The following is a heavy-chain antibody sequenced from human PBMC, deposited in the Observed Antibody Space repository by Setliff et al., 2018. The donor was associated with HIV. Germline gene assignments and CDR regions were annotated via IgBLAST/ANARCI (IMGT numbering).Heavy chain of an antibody. CDR1: SGSINNYY. V-gene: IGHV4-59*12. Sequence: SETLSLTCTVSSGSINNYYWTWIRQPPGKGLEWIGYIYYSGSTNYNPSLESRVAISVDTSKNQFSLKLSSVTAADTAVYYCARDCGGDCFSGVAGPNYYYGMDVWGQGTTVTVSS. J-gene: IGHJ6*02. CDR3: ARDCGGDCFSGVAGPNYYYGMDV. CDR2: IYYSGST. D-gene: IGHD2-21*02.